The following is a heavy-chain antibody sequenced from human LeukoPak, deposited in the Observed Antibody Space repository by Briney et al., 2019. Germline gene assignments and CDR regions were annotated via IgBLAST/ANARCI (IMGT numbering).Heavy chain of an antibody. D-gene: IGHD6-19*01. CDR3: AKRHTTGWFYLDY. J-gene: IGHJ4*02. CDR1: GFTFANYA. Sequence: GGSLRPSRAASGFTFANYAMSSARQAPGEWLEWVSSMSGSATSTFYADSVKGRFTISRDNSKNTLFLQMNSLRAEDTALYYCAKRHTTGWFYLDYWGRGTLVTVSS. CDR2: MSGSATST. V-gene: IGHV3-23*01.